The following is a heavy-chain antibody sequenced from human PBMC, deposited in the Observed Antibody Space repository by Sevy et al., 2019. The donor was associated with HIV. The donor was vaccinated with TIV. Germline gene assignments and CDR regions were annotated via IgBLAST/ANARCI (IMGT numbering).Heavy chain of an antibody. V-gene: IGHV3-48*02. CDR1: GFTLSSYT. J-gene: IGHJ4*02. CDR3: VRDGRAIASHFDY. CDR2: FDRTDIT. D-gene: IGHD1-26*01. Sequence: GGSLRLSCEASGFTLSSYTMNWVRQSPEKGLEWVATFDRTDITHYADSVKGRFIISRDTAKNSLFLQMNGLRDDDTAMYFCVRDGRAIASHFDYWGRGTLVTVSS.